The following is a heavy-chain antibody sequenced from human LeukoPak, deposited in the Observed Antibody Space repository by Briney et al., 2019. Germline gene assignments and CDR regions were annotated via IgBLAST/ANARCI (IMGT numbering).Heavy chain of an antibody. V-gene: IGHV4-39*07. CDR2: IYYSGST. Sequence: SETLSLTCTVSGGFISSSSYYWGWIRQPPGKGLEWIGSIYYSGSTYYNPSLKSRVTISVDTSKNQFSLKLSSVTAADTAVYYCARDTGTSGSYLGYFDYWGQGTLVTVSS. CDR3: ARDTGTSGSYLGYFDY. J-gene: IGHJ4*02. D-gene: IGHD1-26*01. CDR1: GGFISSSSYY.